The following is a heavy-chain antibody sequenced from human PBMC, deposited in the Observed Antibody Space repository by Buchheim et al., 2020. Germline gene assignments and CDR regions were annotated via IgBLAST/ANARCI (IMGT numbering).Heavy chain of an antibody. CDR3: ARKRRAAPLLDY. V-gene: IGHV1-69*02. CDR2: IIPMLGIA. CDR1: GGTFSSDT. D-gene: IGHD6-6*01. J-gene: IGHJ4*02. Sequence: QVQLVQSGAEVKKPGSSVKVSCKASGGTFSSDTISWVREDCRQRIEWMGRIIPMLGIANYAQKIQGRVTITADKSTSTAYMELSSLRSDVTAVYYCARKRRAAPLLDYWGKGTL.